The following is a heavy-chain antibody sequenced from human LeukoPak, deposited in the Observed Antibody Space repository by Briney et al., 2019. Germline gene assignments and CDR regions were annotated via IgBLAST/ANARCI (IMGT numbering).Heavy chain of an antibody. Sequence: GASLRLSCAASGFTFSRYWMTWVPQAPGKGLEWVANINQDGGEKYYVDSVKGRFTISRDNAKNSLFLQVNSLRAEDTAVYYCAELDSSSPRNWGQGTLVTVSS. D-gene: IGHD6-13*01. CDR2: INQDGGEK. J-gene: IGHJ4*02. V-gene: IGHV3-7*02. CDR1: GFTFSRYW. CDR3: AELDSSSPRN.